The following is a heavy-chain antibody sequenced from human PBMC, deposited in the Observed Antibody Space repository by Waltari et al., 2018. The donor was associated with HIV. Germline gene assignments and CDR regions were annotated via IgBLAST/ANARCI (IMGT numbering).Heavy chain of an antibody. CDR1: GFKFDDYA. J-gene: IGHJ5*02. V-gene: IGHV3-9*01. CDR2: ISWKSGNI. Sequence: EVQLVESGGDLVQPGGYLRLSCAASGFKFDDYAMHWVRQAPGKGLEWVSGISWKSGNIAYADSVKGRFTISRDNAKNSLYLQMSSLRAEDTAFYYCARGPMYRWFDPWGQGTLVTVSS. CDR3: ARGPMYRWFDP. D-gene: IGHD3-10*02.